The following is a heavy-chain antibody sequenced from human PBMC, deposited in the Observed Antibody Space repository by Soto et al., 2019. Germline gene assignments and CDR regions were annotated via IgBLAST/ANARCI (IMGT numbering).Heavy chain of an antibody. Sequence: GGSMRLSCAASGFTFSSYSMNWVRQAPGKGLEWVSSISSSSSYIYYADSVKGRFTISRDNAKNSLYLQMNGLRAEDTAVYYCARDLSLSLRYYDFWSGYYNGMDVWGQGTTVTVSS. CDR1: GFTFSSYS. CDR3: ARDLSLSLRYYDFWSGYYNGMDV. V-gene: IGHV3-21*01. J-gene: IGHJ6*02. CDR2: ISSSSSYI. D-gene: IGHD3-3*01.